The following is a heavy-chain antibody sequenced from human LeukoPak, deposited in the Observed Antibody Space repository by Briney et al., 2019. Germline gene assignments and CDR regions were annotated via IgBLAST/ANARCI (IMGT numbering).Heavy chain of an antibody. Sequence: SETLSLTCSVSGGSVNSHQWAWVRQPPGKGLEWIAYISHSGSTYYNSSLKSRVTISVDTSKSQFSLKLSSVTAADTAVYFCARSLTNSDHYNVLDPWGQGTLVTVSS. CDR3: ARSLTNSDHYNVLDP. CDR1: GGSVNSHQ. V-gene: IGHV4-59*02. CDR2: ISHSGST. J-gene: IGHJ5*02. D-gene: IGHD3-22*01.